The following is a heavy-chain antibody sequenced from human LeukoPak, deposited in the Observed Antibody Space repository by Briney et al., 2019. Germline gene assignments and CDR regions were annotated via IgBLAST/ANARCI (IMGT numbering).Heavy chain of an antibody. V-gene: IGHV3-53*01. Sequence: GGSLRLFCAASGFTVSSNYMSWVRQAPGKGLEWVSVIYSGGNTYYADSVKGRFTISRDNSKNTLYLQMNSLRAEDTAVYYCARERRDGYNVLDYWGQGTLVTVSS. D-gene: IGHD5-24*01. CDR1: GFTVSSNY. J-gene: IGHJ4*02. CDR2: IYSGGNT. CDR3: ARERRDGYNVLDY.